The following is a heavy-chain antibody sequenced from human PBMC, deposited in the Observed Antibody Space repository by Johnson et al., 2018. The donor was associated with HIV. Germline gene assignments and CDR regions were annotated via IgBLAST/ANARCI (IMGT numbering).Heavy chain of an antibody. J-gene: IGHJ3*02. V-gene: IGHV3-66*01. CDR2: INAGGDT. CDR3: ARDDRPDGCDI. D-gene: IGHD1-14*01. Sequence: VQLVESGGGLVQPGGSLRLSCAASGIIVTGNFMSWVRQAPGKGLEWVSVINAGGDTYYADSVKGRFTITRDRSKNTVSLQMNSLRVEDTAVYYCARDDRPDGCDIGGQGTMVTVSS. CDR1: GIIVTGNF.